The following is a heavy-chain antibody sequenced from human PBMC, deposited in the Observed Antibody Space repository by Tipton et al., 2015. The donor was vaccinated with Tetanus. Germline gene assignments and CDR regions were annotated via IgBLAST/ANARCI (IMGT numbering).Heavy chain of an antibody. J-gene: IGHJ4*02. CDR2: ISGSGGST. Sequence: GSLRLSCAASGFTFSSYAMSWVRQAPGMGLEWVSAISGSGGSTYYADSVKGRFTISRDNSKNTLYLQMNSLRAEDTAVYYCAKESLHYDILTGYNYWGQGTLVTVSS. D-gene: IGHD3-9*01. V-gene: IGHV3-23*01. CDR3: AKESLHYDILTGYNY. CDR1: GFTFSSYA.